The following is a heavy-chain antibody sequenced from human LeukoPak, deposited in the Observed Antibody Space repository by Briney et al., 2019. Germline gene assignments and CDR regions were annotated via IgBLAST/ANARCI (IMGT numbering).Heavy chain of an antibody. CDR2: IKQDGSEK. D-gene: IGHD3-9*01. Sequence: GGSLKLSCAASGFTFSSYWMSWVRQAPGKGLEWVANIKQDGSEKYYVDSVKGRFTISRDNAKNSLYLQMDSLRAEDTAVYYCGRVHPYCVFLTGGGGWYFDYWGQGTLATVSS. V-gene: IGHV3-7*01. J-gene: IGHJ4*02. CDR3: GRVHPYCVFLTGGGGWYFDY. CDR1: GFTFSSYW.